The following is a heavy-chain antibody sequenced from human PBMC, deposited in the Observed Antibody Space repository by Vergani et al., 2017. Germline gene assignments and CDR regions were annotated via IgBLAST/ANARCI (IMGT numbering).Heavy chain of an antibody. CDR2: IYYSGST. CDR1: GGSISSGGYY. CDR3: SRQVSSGAFDI. V-gene: IGHV4-31*01. D-gene: IGHD2-8*01. J-gene: IGHJ3*02. Sequence: QVQLQESGPGLVKPSQTLSLTCTVSGGSISSGGYYWSWIRQHPGKGLEWIGYIYYSGSTYYNPSLKSLVTRSLDTSKNQFSLNRSSVTAADTAGYYCSRQVSSGAFDIWGQGTMVTVSS.